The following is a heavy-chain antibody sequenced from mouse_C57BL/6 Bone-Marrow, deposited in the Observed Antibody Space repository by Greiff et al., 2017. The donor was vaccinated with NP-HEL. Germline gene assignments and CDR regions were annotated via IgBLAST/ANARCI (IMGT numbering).Heavy chain of an antibody. V-gene: IGHV1-59*01. CDR2: IDPSDSYT. CDR3: ARRGPWVITRVVEGGYWYFDV. D-gene: IGHD1-1*01. J-gene: IGHJ1*03. Sequence: QVQLQQPGAELVRPGTSVKLSCKASGYTFTSYWVHWVKQRPGQGLEWIGVIDPSDSYTNYHQKFKGKATLTVDPSSSTAYMQLSSLTSEDSAVYYCARRGPWVITRVVEGGYWYFDVWGTGTTVTVSS. CDR1: GYTFTSYW.